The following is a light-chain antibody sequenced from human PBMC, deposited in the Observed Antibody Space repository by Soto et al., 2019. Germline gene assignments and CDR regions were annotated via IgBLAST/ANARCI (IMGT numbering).Light chain of an antibody. CDR1: SSDVGSYNL. J-gene: IGLJ2*01. CDR3: CSYAGSVV. V-gene: IGLV2-23*01. CDR2: EGS. Sequence: QSALTQPASVSGSPGQSITISCTGNSSDVGSYNLVSWYQQHPGKAPKLMIYEGSTRPSGVSNRFSGSKSGNTASLTISGLQAEDEADYYCCSYAGSVVFGGGTKLTVL.